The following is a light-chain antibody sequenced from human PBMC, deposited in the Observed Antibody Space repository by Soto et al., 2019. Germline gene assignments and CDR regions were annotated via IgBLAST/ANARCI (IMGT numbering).Light chain of an antibody. J-gene: IGKJ5*01. CDR2: EAS. Sequence: EIVLTQSPATLSLSPGERATLSCRASQSVSSYLAWYQQKPGQAPRLLIYEASTRATGIPDRFSGSGSGTDFTLTISRLEPEDFAVYYCQQYGGSPVTFGQGTRLEIK. CDR3: QQYGGSPVT. V-gene: IGKV3-20*01. CDR1: QSVSSY.